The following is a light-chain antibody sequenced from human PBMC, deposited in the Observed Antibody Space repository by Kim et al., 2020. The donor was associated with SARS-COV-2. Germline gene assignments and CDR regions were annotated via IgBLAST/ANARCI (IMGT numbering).Light chain of an antibody. Sequence: DIQMTQSASSLSASVGDRVTITCRASQSISSYLNWYQQKPGKAPKLLIYAASSLQSGVPSRFSGSGSGTDFTLTISSLQPEDFATYYCQQTYSSFHTFGQGTKLEI. CDR1: QSISSY. CDR3: QQTYSSFHT. CDR2: AAS. V-gene: IGKV1-39*01. J-gene: IGKJ2*01.